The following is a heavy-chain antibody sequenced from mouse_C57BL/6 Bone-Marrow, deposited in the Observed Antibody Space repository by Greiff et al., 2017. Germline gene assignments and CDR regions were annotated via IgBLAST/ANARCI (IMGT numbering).Heavy chain of an antibody. CDR3: ARLNYGETY. CDR2: IYPGDGDT. D-gene: IGHD1-1*01. V-gene: IGHV1-80*01. CDR1: GYAFSSSW. J-gene: IGHJ3*01. Sequence: QVHVKQSGAELVKPGASVKISCKASGYAFSSSWMNWVKQRPGKGLEWIGQIYPGDGDTNYNGKFKGKATLTADKSSSTAYMQLSSLTSEDSAVYFCARLNYGETYRGQETLVTVSA.